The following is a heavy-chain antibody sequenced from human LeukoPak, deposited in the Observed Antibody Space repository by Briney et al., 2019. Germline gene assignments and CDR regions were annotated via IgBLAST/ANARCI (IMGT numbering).Heavy chain of an antibody. CDR3: VTDGGQLPYYFTY. D-gene: IGHD3-3*01. CDR1: GFTFPDAW. Sequence: GGSLRLSCAASGFTFPDAWIHWGRQAPGKGLEWVGRIKNRNRGRTTEYAAPVKGRFTISRDDSRGTLYLQMNILKTEDTAVYYCVTDGGQLPYYFTYWGQGTLVTVSS. CDR2: IKNRNRGRTT. V-gene: IGHV3-15*01. J-gene: IGHJ1*01.